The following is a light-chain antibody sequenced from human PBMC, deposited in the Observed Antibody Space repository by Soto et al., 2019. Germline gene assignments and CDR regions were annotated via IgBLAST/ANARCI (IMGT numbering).Light chain of an antibody. J-gene: IGKJ1*01. CDR2: DAS. V-gene: IGKV3-11*01. CDR3: QQRSSWPRT. CDR1: QSVSSY. Sequence: EIVLTQSPATLSLSPGERATLSCRASQSVSSYLAWYQQKPGQAPRLLIYDASNRVTGIPARFSGSGSGTDFTLTISSLEPADFAVYYCQQRSSWPRTFGQGTKVEIK.